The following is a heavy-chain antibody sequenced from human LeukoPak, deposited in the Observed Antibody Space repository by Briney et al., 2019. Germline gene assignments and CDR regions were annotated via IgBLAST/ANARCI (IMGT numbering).Heavy chain of an antibody. CDR2: ISGSGGST. CDR3: ARDKHDYGDYGTLGDY. J-gene: IGHJ4*02. D-gene: IGHD4-17*01. CDR1: GFTFSNYG. V-gene: IGHV3-23*01. Sequence: GGSLRLSCAASGFTFSNYGMSWVRQAPGKGLEWVSIISGSGGSTFYADSVKGRFTISRDNAKNSLYLQMNSLRAEDTAVYYCARDKHDYGDYGTLGDYWGQGTLVTVSS.